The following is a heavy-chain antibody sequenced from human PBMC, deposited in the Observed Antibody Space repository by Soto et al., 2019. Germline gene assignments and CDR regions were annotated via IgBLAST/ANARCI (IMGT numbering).Heavy chain of an antibody. CDR3: AIGPRMWLAGGGY. V-gene: IGHV4-34*01. CDR2: INHSGIT. CDR1: GRSFSGYY. J-gene: IGHJ4*02. D-gene: IGHD6-19*01. Sequence: PSETLSLTCAVYGRSFSGYYWSWIRQPPGKGLEWLDEINHSGITDYNPSLKSRITISIDTSKKQFSLKLNSVTAADTAVYYCAIGPRMWLAGGGYWGQGTQVTVSS.